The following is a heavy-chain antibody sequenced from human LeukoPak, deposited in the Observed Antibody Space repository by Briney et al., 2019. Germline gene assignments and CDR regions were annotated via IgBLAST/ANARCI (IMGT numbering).Heavy chain of an antibody. CDR3: ARGQGKLWSPHFDY. V-gene: IGHV4-31*03. D-gene: IGHD5-18*01. Sequence: PSETLSLTCTVSGGSISSGGYYWSWIRQHPGKDLEWIGYIYYSGSTYYNPSLKSRVTISVDTSKNQFSLKLSSVTAADTAVYYCARGQGKLWSPHFDYWGQGTLVTVSS. CDR2: IYYSGST. J-gene: IGHJ4*02. CDR1: GGSISSGGYY.